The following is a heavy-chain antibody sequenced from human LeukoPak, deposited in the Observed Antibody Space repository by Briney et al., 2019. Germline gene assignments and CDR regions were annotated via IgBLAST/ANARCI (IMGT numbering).Heavy chain of an antibody. J-gene: IGHJ5*02. D-gene: IGHD2-2*01. Sequence: PSETLSLTCTVSGGSISSSSYYWGWIRQPPGKGLEWIGSIYYSGSTYYNPSLKSRVTISVDTSKNQFSLKLSSVTAADTAVYYCARKAFNIVVVPAAMDWFDPWGQGTLVTVSS. CDR2: IYYSGST. V-gene: IGHV4-39*01. CDR1: GGSISSSSYY. CDR3: ARKAFNIVVVPAAMDWFDP.